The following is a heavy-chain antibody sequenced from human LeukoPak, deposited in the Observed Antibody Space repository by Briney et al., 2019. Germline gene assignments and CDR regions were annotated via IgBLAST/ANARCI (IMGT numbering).Heavy chain of an antibody. Sequence: PETLSLTCAVYGGSFSGYYWSWVRQPPGKGLEWIGEINHSGSTNYNPALKSRVTISVDTSKNQFSLKLSSVTAADTAVYYCARDRERGYDFEWFDPWGQGTLVTVSS. D-gene: IGHD5-12*01. CDR3: ARDRERGYDFEWFDP. CDR2: INHSGST. V-gene: IGHV4-34*01. J-gene: IGHJ5*02. CDR1: GGSFSGYY.